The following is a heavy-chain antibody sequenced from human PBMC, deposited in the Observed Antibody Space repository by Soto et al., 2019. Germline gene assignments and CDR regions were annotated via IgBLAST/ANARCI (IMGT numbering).Heavy chain of an antibody. D-gene: IGHD3-3*01. CDR1: GGTFSSNA. J-gene: IGHJ5*02. Sequence: ASVKVTCKASGGTFSSNASRWVRQAPGQGLEWMGGIIPIFGTANYAQKFQGRVTITADESTSTAYMELSSLRSEDTAVYYCARSITIFGVVIETNWFDPWGQGTLVTVSS. V-gene: IGHV1-69*13. CDR2: IIPIFGTA. CDR3: ARSITIFGVVIETNWFDP.